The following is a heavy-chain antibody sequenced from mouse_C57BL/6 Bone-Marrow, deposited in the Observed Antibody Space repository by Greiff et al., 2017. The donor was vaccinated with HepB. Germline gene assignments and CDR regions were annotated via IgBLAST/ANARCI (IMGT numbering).Heavy chain of an antibody. CDR2: ISSGGDYI. D-gene: IGHD2-1*01. CDR1: GFTFSGYA. V-gene: IGHV5-9-1*02. J-gene: IGHJ4*01. Sequence: EVKVVESGEGLVKPGGSLKLSCAASGFTFSGYAMSWVRQTPEKRLEWVAYISSGGDYIYYADTVKGRFTISRDNARNTLYLQMSSLKSEDTAMYYCTRDEGKGAMDYWGQGTSVTVSS. CDR3: TRDEGKGAMDY.